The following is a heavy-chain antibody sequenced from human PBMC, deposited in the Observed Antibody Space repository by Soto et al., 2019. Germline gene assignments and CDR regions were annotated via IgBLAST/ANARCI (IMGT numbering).Heavy chain of an antibody. CDR3: ARDYYTYYDSSGYYRSPAY. CDR2: ISYDGSDK. CDR1: GFTFSSYA. J-gene: IGHJ4*02. D-gene: IGHD3-22*01. V-gene: IGHV3-30-3*01. Sequence: QVQLVESGGGVVQPGRSLRLSCAASGFTFSSYAMHWVRQAPGKGLEWVALISYDGSDKDYADSVKGRFTISRDNSRNTLFLQMNSLRAEDTGVYYCARDYYTYYDSSGYYRSPAYWGQGTLVTVSS.